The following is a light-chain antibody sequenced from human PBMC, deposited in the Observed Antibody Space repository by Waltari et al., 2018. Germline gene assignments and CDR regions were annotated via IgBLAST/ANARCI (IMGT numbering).Light chain of an antibody. CDR3: LSYAGGARI. CDR1: SSDVGGYHY. CDR2: EVS. V-gene: IGLV2-11*01. Sequence: QSALTQPRSVSGSPGQSVTISCTGTSSDVGGYHYVSWYLQHTGEGPKLLIYEVSKRPSGLPDRSSGRKSGNTDSLTISGLRTEDEADYYCLSYAGGARIFGGGTKLTVL. J-gene: IGLJ2*01.